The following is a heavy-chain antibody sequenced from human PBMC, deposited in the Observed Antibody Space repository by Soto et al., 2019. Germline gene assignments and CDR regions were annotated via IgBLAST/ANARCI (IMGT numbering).Heavy chain of an antibody. CDR2: IKGDGTNT. J-gene: IGHJ4*02. Sequence: EVQLVESGGGLVQFGGSLRLSCAASGITFSSYWMHWVRQVPGKGLVWVSRIKGDGTNTGYADSVKGRFTISRDIVKNTLYLQMNSLRAEDTAVYYCARGLSGYYGFDDWGQGTLVTVSS. CDR3: ARGLSGYYGFDD. D-gene: IGHD5-12*01. V-gene: IGHV3-74*01. CDR1: GITFSSYW.